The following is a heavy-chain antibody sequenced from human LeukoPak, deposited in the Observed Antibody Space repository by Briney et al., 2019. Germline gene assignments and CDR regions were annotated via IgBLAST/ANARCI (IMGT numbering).Heavy chain of an antibody. CDR3: ARDWGSRGSPGHFDY. Sequence: SVKVSCKASGDRFESLAITWVRQAPGQGLEWMGGIIPLLEETNYARKFQGRVTITADESTNTVYMELSSLTSDDTAVYYCARDWGSRGSPGHFDYWGQGTPVTVSS. D-gene: IGHD2-15*01. CDR2: IIPLLEET. CDR1: GDRFESLA. V-gene: IGHV1-69*13. J-gene: IGHJ4*02.